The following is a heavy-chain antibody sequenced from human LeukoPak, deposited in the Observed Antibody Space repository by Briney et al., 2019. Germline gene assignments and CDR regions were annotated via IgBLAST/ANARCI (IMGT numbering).Heavy chain of an antibody. V-gene: IGHV3-23*01. CDR2: ISGSGGST. J-gene: IGHJ4*02. D-gene: IGHD1-26*01. CDR1: GFIFSDYW. Sequence: PGRSLRLSCAASGFIFSDYWMHWVRQAPGKGLEWVSAISGSGGSTYYADSVKGRFTISRDNSKNTLYLQMNSLRAEDTAVYYCAKGGGGSYFHYYFDYWGQGTLVTVSS. CDR3: AKGGGGSYFHYYFDY.